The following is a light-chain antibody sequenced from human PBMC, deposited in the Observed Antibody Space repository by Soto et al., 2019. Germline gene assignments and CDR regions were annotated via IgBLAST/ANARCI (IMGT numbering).Light chain of an antibody. J-gene: IGKJ4*01. CDR3: RKYNSAPLP. V-gene: IGKV1-27*01. CDR1: QGIAPY. CDR2: ATS. Sequence: QMTQSPSSMSAFVGDRVTITCRASQGIAPYLAWFQQKPGKVPKLLIYATSTLQSGVPSRFSGSGSGTDFTLTISILQTEAIGTYYCRKYNSAPLPFGGGTKVEIK.